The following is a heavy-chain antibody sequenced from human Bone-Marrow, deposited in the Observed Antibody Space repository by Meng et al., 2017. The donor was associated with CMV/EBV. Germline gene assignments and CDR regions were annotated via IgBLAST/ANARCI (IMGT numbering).Heavy chain of an antibody. J-gene: IGHJ3*01. CDR1: GDSISTYY. CDR3: ARASGYYINAFDL. D-gene: IGHD2/OR15-2a*01. V-gene: IGHV4-59*01. Sequence: ESLKISCTVSGDSISTYYWSWIRQPPGKGLEWIAYIYYSGSTNYSPSLKSRVTISVDTSKNLFSLKLSSVTAADTAVYYRARASGYYINAFDLWGQGIRVTVSS. CDR2: IYYSGST.